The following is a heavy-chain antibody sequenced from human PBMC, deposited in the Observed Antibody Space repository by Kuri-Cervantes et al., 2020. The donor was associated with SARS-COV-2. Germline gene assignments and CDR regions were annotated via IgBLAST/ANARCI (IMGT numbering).Heavy chain of an antibody. J-gene: IGHJ4*02. CDR3: TSFPGYSYGK. D-gene: IGHD5-18*01. Sequence: GESLKISCAASGFTFSSYWMHWVRQAPGKGLVRVSRINSDGSSTSYADSVKGRFTISRDDAKNTLYLQMNSLKTEDTAVYYCTSFPGYSYGKWGQGTLVTVSS. CDR1: GFTFSSYW. V-gene: IGHV3-74*01. CDR2: INSDGSST.